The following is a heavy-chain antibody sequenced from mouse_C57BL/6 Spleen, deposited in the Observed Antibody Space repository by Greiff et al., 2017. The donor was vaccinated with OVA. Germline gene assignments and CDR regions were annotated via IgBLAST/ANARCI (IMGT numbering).Heavy chain of an antibody. J-gene: IGHJ3*01. Sequence: VKQRPGQGLEWIGNINPSNGGTNYNEKFKSKATLTVDKSSSTAYMQLSSLTSEDSAVYYCARAAQATFAYWGQGTLVTVSA. D-gene: IGHD3-2*02. CDR2: INPSNGGT. CDR3: ARAAQATFAY. V-gene: IGHV1-53*01.